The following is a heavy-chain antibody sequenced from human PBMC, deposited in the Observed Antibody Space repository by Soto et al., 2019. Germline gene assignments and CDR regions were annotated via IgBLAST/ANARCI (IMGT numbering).Heavy chain of an antibody. D-gene: IGHD3-22*01. V-gene: IGHV5-51*01. Sequence: GESLKISCKGSGYSFTSYWIGWVRQMPGKGLEWMGIIYPGDSDTRYSPSFQGQVTISADKSISTAYLQWSSLKASDTAMYYCARHSLTGEYYYDSSGYLDYWGQGTLVTVSS. CDR2: IYPGDSDT. CDR1: GYSFTSYW. CDR3: ARHSLTGEYYYDSSGYLDY. J-gene: IGHJ4*02.